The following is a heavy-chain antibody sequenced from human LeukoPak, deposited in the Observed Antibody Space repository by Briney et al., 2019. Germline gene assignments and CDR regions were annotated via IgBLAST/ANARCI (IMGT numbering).Heavy chain of an antibody. CDR1: GGTFSSYA. CDR2: IIPILGIA. V-gene: IGHV1-69*04. CDR3: ARDCSGGSCYFNY. Sequence: SVKVSCKASGGTFSSYAISWVRQAPGQGLEWMGRIIPILGIANYAQRFQGRVTITADKSTSTAYMELSSLRSEDTAVYYCARDCSGGSCYFNYWGQGTLVTVSS. J-gene: IGHJ4*02. D-gene: IGHD2-15*01.